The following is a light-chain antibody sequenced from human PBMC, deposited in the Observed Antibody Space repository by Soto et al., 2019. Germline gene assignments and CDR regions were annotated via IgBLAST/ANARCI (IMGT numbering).Light chain of an antibody. CDR1: QSISTW. CDR3: QQYNGYPYT. J-gene: IGKJ2*01. V-gene: IGKV1-5*03. Sequence: DIQMTQSPSTLSASVGDRVTITCRASQSISTWLAWYQQKPGKAPKLLIYKASSLRNGVPSRFSGRCSGTVFTLTIYSLQPDEFGSYYCQQYNGYPYTFCQGTKLEIK. CDR2: KAS.